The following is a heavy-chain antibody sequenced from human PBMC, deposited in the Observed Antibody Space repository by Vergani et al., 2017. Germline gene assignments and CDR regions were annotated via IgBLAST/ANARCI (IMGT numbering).Heavy chain of an antibody. CDR1: GSSISSGSYY. V-gene: IGHV4-61*02. J-gene: IGHJ5*02. CDR3: ARRTTVTTYIDWFDP. D-gene: IGHD4-17*01. Sequence: QVQLQESGPGLVKPSQTLSLTCTVSGSSISSGSYYWSWIRQPAGKGLEWIGRIYTSGSTNYNPSLKSRVTISVDTSKNQFSLKLSSVTAADTAVYYCARRTTVTTYIDWFDPWGQGTLVTVSS. CDR2: IYTSGST.